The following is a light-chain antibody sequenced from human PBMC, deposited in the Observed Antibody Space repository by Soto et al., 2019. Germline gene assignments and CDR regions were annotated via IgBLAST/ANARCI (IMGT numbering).Light chain of an antibody. CDR1: SSDVGSYNL. CDR2: EGS. CDR3: CSYAGSSTPVV. J-gene: IGLJ2*01. V-gene: IGLV2-23*01. Sequence: QSVLTQPASVSGSPGQSITISCTGTSSDVGSYNLVSWYQQHPGKAPKLMIYEGSKRPSGVSNRFSDSKSGNTASLTISGLQAEDEADYYCCSYAGSSTPVVFGGGTKLTVL.